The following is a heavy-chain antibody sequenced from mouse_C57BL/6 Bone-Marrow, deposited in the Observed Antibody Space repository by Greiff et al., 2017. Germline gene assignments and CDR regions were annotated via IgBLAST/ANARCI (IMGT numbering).Heavy chain of an antibody. Sequence: VMLVEPGAELARPGASVKLSCKASGYTFTSYGISWVKQRTGQGLEWIGEIYPTSGNTYYNEKFKGKATLTVDNSSSTASMELRSLTSEYSAVYFCARWDYYCSSYGDDWGQGTTLTVSS. CDR2: IYPTSGNT. D-gene: IGHD1-1*01. CDR1: GYTFTSYG. V-gene: IGHV1-81*01. J-gene: IGHJ2*01. CDR3: ARWDYYCSSYGDD.